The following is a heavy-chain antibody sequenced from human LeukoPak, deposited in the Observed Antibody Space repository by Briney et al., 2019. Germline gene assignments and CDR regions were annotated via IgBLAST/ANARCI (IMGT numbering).Heavy chain of an antibody. J-gene: IGHJ4*02. CDR1: GFTFSSYA. CDR3: AKVFEDIVVVVAAIFDY. V-gene: IGHV3-23*01. Sequence: GGSLRLSCAASGFTFSSYAMSWVRQAPGKGLEWVSAISGSGGSTYCADSVKGRFTISRDNSKNTLYLQMNSLRAEDTAVYYCAKVFEDIVVVVAAIFDYWGQGTLVTVSS. D-gene: IGHD2-15*01. CDR2: ISGSGGST.